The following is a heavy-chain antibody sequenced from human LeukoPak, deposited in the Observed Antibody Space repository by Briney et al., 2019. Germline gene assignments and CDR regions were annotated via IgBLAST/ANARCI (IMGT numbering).Heavy chain of an antibody. J-gene: IGHJ4*02. CDR2: IYPRDGST. CDR3: ARDQEGFDY. CDR1: GYTFTSYY. Sequence: ASVKVSCKASGYTFTSYYMHWVRQAPGQGLEWMGMIYPRDGSTSYAQRFQDRVTVTRDTSTSTVHMELSGLGSEDTAVYYCARDQEGFDYWGQGTQVTVSS. V-gene: IGHV1-46*01.